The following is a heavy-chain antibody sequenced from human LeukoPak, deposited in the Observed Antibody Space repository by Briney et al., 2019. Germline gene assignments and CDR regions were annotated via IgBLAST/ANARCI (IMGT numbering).Heavy chain of an antibody. V-gene: IGHV4-59*01. CDR2: IYYSGST. Sequence: SETLSLTCTVSGGSISSYYWSWIRQPPGKGLEWIGYIYYSGSTNYNPSLKSRVTISVDTSKNQFSLKLSSVTAADTAVYYCARALGYSSSWYANYYMDVWGKGTTVTISS. CDR3: ARALGYSSSWYANYYMDV. CDR1: GGSISSYY. D-gene: IGHD6-13*01. J-gene: IGHJ6*03.